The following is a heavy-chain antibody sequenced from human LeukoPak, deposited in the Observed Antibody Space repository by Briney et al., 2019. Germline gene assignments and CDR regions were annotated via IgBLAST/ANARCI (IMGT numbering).Heavy chain of an antibody. D-gene: IGHD6-19*01. CDR1: GYTFTGYY. CDR3: ATDSVAG. V-gene: IGHV1-2*02. Sequence: GASVKVSCKASGYTFTGYYMHWVRQAPGQGLEWMGWINPNSGGTNYAQKFQGRVTMTEDTSTDTAYMELSSLRSEDTAVYYCATDSVAGWGQGTLVTVSS. CDR2: INPNSGGT. J-gene: IGHJ4*02.